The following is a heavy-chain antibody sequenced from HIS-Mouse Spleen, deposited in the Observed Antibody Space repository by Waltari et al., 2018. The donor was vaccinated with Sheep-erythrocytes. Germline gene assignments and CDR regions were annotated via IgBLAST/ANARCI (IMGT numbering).Heavy chain of an antibody. CDR1: GGSISSSSYY. V-gene: IGHV4-39*07. CDR3: ARDEGTYYDFWSGYPPSYYFDY. J-gene: IGHJ4*02. CDR2: IHSSGVT. D-gene: IGHD3-3*01. Sequence: QLQLQESGPGLVKPSETLSLTCTVSGGSISSSSYYWGWIRQPPGKGREWIGIIHSSGVTYDTPDLKSHATIAVEPSKNQFSLKLGPVTAADTAGYYCARDEGTYYDFWSGYPPSYYFDYWGQGTLVTVSS.